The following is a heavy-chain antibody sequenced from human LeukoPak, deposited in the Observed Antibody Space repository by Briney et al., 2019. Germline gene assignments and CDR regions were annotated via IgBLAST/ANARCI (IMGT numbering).Heavy chain of an antibody. D-gene: IGHD2-21*01. Sequence: SVKVSCKASGGTFSSYAISWVRQAPGQGLERMGGIIPIFGTANYAQKFQGRVTITADESTSTAYMELSSLRSEDTAVYYCARQTHCGGDCYSHWFDPWGQGTLVTVSS. CDR1: GGTFSSYA. CDR2: IIPIFGTA. J-gene: IGHJ5*02. CDR3: ARQTHCGGDCYSHWFDP. V-gene: IGHV1-69*13.